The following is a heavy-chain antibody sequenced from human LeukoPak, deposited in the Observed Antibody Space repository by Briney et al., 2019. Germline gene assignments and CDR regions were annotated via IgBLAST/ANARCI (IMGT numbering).Heavy chain of an antibody. CDR3: ARYRGYSYGYFGEMSVDY. D-gene: IGHD5-18*01. V-gene: IGHV4-34*01. CDR2: INHSGST. CDR1: GGSFSGYY. J-gene: IGHJ4*02. Sequence: SETLSLTCAVCGGSFSGYYWSWIRQPPGKGLEWIGEINHSGSTNYNPSLKSRVTISVDTSKNQFSLKLSSVTAADTAVYYCARYRGYSYGYFGEMSVDYWGQGTLVTVSS.